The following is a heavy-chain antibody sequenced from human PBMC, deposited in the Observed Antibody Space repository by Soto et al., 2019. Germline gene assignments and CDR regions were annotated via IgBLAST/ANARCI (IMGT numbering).Heavy chain of an antibody. CDR1: GFIFSSYW. CDR2: INQDGSEK. Sequence: VQLVESGGGLVQPGGSLRLSCAASGFIFSSYWMSWVRHAPGKGLEWVANINQDGSEKYYVDSVKGRFIISRDNTKNSLYLQMNSLRAEDTAVYYCARDEVEAGLYFDNWGQGTLVTVSS. V-gene: IGHV3-7*01. D-gene: IGHD6-19*01. CDR3: ARDEVEAGLYFDN. J-gene: IGHJ4*02.